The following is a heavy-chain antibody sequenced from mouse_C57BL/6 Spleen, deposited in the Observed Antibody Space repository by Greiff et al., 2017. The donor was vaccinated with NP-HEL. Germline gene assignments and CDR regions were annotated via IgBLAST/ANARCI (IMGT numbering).Heavy chain of an antibody. J-gene: IGHJ2*01. CDR3: ARRYGSSEDYLDY. CDR1: GYTFTSYW. D-gene: IGHD1-1*01. Sequence: QVQLQQSGAELEKPGASVKRSRKAAGYTFTSYWMHWVKQRPGRGLEWIGYINPSSGYTKYNQKFKDKATLTADKSSSTAYMQLSSLTYEDSAVYDCARRYGSSEDYLDYWGQGTTLTVSS. V-gene: IGHV1-7*01. CDR2: INPSSGYT.